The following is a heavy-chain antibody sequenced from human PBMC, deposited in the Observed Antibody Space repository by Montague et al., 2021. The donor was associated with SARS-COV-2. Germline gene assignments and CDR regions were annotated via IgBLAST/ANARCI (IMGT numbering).Heavy chain of an antibody. CDR3: ARHRKDYDILTGYSTSFYYDMDV. CDR1: GGSNSRYY. J-gene: IGHJ6*02. D-gene: IGHD3-9*01. Sequence: ETLSLTCTVSGGSNSRYYWSWIRQPPGKGLEWIGYVSDSGSDYNPSLXSRVSISVDTSKKLLSLSLSSVTAADTAIYYCARHRKDYDILTGYSTSFYYDMDVWGQGTTVTVSS. CDR2: VSDSGS. V-gene: IGHV4-59*08.